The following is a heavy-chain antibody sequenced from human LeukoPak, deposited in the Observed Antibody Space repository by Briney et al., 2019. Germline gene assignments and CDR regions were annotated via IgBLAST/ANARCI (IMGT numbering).Heavy chain of an antibody. J-gene: IGHJ4*02. CDR1: GFTVSSNY. D-gene: IGHD3-16*02. V-gene: IGHV3-66*01. Sequence: GGSLRLSCAASGFTVSSNYMSWVRQAPGKGLEWVSVIYSGGSTYYADSVRGRFTISRDNSKNTLYLQMNSLRAEDTAVYYCARGGEPYYDYVWGSYRPFDYWGQGTLVTVSS. CDR3: ARGGEPYYDYVWGSYRPFDY. CDR2: IYSGGST.